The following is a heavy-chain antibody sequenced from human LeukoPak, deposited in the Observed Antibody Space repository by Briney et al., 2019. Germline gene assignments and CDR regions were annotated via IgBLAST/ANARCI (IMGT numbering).Heavy chain of an antibody. CDR3: ARVLRGLFDY. CDR1: GGSISSSSYY. D-gene: IGHD3-16*01. CDR2: IYYSGST. J-gene: IGHJ4*02. V-gene: IGHV4-39*07. Sequence: SETLSLTCTVSGGSISSSSYYWGWIRQPPGKGLEWIGSIYYSGSTYYNPSLKSRVTISVDTSKNQFSLRLSSVTAADTAVYYCARVLRGLFDYWGQGTLVTVSS.